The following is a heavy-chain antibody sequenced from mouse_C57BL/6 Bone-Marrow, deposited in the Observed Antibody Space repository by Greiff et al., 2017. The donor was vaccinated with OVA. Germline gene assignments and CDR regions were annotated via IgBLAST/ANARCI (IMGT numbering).Heavy chain of an antibody. J-gene: IGHJ2*01. Sequence: QVQLKQSGAELVRPGASVTLSCKASGYTFTDYEMHWVKQTPVHGLEWIGAIDPETGGTAYNQKFKGKVILTADNASSTAYMELRSLTSEDSAVYYCTRSYSNYGDFDYWGQGTTLTVSS. CDR1: GYTFTDYE. V-gene: IGHV1-15*01. D-gene: IGHD2-5*01. CDR2: IDPETGGT. CDR3: TRSYSNYGDFDY.